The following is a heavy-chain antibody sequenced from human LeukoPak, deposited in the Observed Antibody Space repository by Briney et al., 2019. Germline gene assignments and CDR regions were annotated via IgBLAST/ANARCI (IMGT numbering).Heavy chain of an antibody. CDR2: ISSSGATI. CDR1: GFTFSNAC. Sequence: PGGSLRLSCAASGFTFSNACMSWIRQVPGKRLEWVSYISSSGATIYYADSVKGRFTVSRDNAKNSLYLQMNSLRAEDTAVYYCARDVASSYCSGSSCYEVNWFDPWGQGTLVTVSS. J-gene: IGHJ5*02. V-gene: IGHV3-11*01. CDR3: ARDVASSYCSGSSCYEVNWFDP. D-gene: IGHD2-15*01.